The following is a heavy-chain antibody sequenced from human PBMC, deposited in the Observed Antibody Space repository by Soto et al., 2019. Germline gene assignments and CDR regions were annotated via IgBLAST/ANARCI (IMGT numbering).Heavy chain of an antibody. CDR2: ISGSGGST. Sequence: VQLLESGGGLVQPGGSLRLSCAASGFTFSSYAMSWVRQAPGKGLEWVSAISGSGGSTYYADSVKGRFTISRDNSKNTLYLQMNSLRAEDTAVYYCAKDPGCSSTSCYAGRFDYWGQGTLVTVSS. CDR3: AKDPGCSSTSCYAGRFDY. CDR1: GFTFSSYA. V-gene: IGHV3-23*01. J-gene: IGHJ4*02. D-gene: IGHD2-2*01.